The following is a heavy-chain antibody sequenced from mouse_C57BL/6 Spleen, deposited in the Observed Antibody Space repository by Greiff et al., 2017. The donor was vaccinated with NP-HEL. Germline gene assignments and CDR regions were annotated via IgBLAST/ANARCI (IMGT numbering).Heavy chain of an antibody. J-gene: IGHJ2*01. Sequence: VKLVESGPELVKPGASVKISCKASGYSFTSYYIHWVKQRPGQGLEWIGWIYPGSGNTKYNEKFKGKATLTADTSSSTAYMQLSSLTAEDSAVYYCARSDGYYYWGQGTTLTVSS. D-gene: IGHD2-3*01. CDR1: GYSFTSYY. CDR3: ARSDGYYY. CDR2: IYPGSGNT. V-gene: IGHV1-66*01.